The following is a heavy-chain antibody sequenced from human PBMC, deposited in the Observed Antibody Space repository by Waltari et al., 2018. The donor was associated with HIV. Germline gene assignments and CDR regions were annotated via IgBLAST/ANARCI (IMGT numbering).Heavy chain of an antibody. J-gene: IGHJ4*02. V-gene: IGHV4-34*01. Sequence: QVQLQQWGAGLLKPSETLSLTCAVYGGSFSGYYWSWIRQPPGTGLEWIGEINHSGSTNYNPSLKSLVTISVDTSKNQFSLKLSSVTAADTAVYYCARHGAGYCSGGSCYSDGYFDYWGQGTLVTVSS. CDR2: INHSGST. CDR3: ARHGAGYCSGGSCYSDGYFDY. CDR1: GGSFSGYY. D-gene: IGHD2-15*01.